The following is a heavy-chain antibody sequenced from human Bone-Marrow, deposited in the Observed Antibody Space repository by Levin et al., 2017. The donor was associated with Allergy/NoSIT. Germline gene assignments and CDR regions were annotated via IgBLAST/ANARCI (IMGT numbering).Heavy chain of an antibody. D-gene: IGHD2-15*01. CDR2: IFSNDEK. CDR3: ARLPEGYCRGASCYGYYMDV. J-gene: IGHJ6*03. CDR1: GFSLSNARMG. Sequence: SGPTLVKPTETLTLTCTVSGFSLSNARMGVSWIRQPPGKALEWLAHIFSNDEKSYSASLRSRLTISKDTSKSQVVLTMTNMDPVDTATYYCARLPEGYCRGASCYGYYMDVWGEGTTVTVSS. V-gene: IGHV2-26*01.